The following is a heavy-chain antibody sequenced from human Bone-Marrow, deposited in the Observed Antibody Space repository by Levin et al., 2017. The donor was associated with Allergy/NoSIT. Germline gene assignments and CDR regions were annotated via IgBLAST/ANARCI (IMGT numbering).Heavy chain of an antibody. Sequence: PGGSLRLSCAASGFTVSSNYMSWVRQARGKGLEWVSVLYSGGNTYYADSVKGRFTISRDNSKNTLYLQMNSLRAEDTAVYYCARLPSGSYFRDFECWGQGTLVTVSS. D-gene: IGHD1-26*01. CDR2: LYSGGNT. CDR1: GFTVSSNY. V-gene: IGHV3-53*01. J-gene: IGHJ4*02. CDR3: ARLPSGSYFRDFEC.